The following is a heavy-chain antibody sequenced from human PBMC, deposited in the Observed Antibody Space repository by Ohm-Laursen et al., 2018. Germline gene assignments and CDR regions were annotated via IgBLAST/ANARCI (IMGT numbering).Heavy chain of an antibody. V-gene: IGHV1-46*01. CDR2: INPSGGSA. Sequence: GSSVKVSCKASGYTFTTYYLHWVRQAPGQGLQWMGMINPSGGSASYAQKFQGRVTVTRDTSTTTVYMELSSLISEDTAVYYCARKDYFDFWGQGTLVTVSS. CDR3: ARKDYFDF. J-gene: IGHJ4*02. CDR1: GYTFTTYY.